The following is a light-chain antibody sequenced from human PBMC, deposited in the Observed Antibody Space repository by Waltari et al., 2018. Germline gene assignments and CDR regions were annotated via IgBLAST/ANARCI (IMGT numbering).Light chain of an antibody. CDR2: DVS. CDR1: GSDIGYYNF. Sequence: QSALAQSASVSGSPGQSIPISCTGTGSDIGYYNFFSWYQQHPGKAPKLLIFDVSRWSSGVSHRFSGSKSGNTASLTISGLQAEDEADYYCSSYTSTNTIIFGGGTKVTVL. J-gene: IGLJ2*01. V-gene: IGLV2-14*03. CDR3: SSYTSTNTII.